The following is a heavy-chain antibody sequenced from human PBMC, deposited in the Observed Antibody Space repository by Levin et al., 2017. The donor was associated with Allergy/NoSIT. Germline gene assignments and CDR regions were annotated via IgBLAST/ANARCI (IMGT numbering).Heavy chain of an antibody. D-gene: IGHD3-16*01. V-gene: IGHV1-18*01. J-gene: IGHJ2*01. CDR1: GYTLTSYG. Sequence: GESLKISCKASGYTLTSYGISWVRQAPGQGLEWMGWISAYNGNTNYAQKLQGRVTMTTDTSTSTAYMELRSLRSDDTAVYYCARDGGGYWYFDLWGRGTLVTVSS. CDR3: ARDGGGYWYFDL. CDR2: ISAYNGNT.